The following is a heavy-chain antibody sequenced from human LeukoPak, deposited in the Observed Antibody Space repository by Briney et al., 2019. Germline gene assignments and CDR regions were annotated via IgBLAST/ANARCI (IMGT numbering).Heavy chain of an antibody. CDR2: IWNDGSNK. CDR3: ARDMTPRGYYYYGMDV. CDR1: GFTFSSYG. Sequence: PGGSLRLSCAASGFTFSSYGMHWVRQAPGKGLEWVAVIWNDGSNKYYADSVKGGFTISRDNSKNTLYLQMNSLRAEDTAVYYCARDMTPRGYYYYGMDVWGQGTTVTVSS. D-gene: IGHD2-15*01. J-gene: IGHJ6*02. V-gene: IGHV3-33*01.